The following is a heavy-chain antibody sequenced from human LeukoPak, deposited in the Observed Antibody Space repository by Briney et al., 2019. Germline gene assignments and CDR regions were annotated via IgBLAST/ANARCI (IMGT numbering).Heavy chain of an antibody. CDR3: AKDADYDFWSGPSFDY. Sequence: GGSLRLSCAASGFTFSSYAMSWVRQAPGKGLEWVSAISGSGGSTYYADSVKGRFTISRDNSKNTLYLQMNSLRAEDTAVYYCAKDADYDFWSGPSFDYWGQGTLVTVSS. CDR1: GFTFSSYA. CDR2: ISGSGGST. V-gene: IGHV3-23*01. J-gene: IGHJ4*02. D-gene: IGHD3-3*01.